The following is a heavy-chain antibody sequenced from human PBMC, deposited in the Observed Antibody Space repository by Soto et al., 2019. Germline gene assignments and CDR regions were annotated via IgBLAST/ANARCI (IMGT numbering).Heavy chain of an antibody. V-gene: IGHV3-30-3*01. CDR1: GFTFSSNA. D-gene: IGHD4-17*01. CDR3: ARDSILSGTTRPPPLDY. CDR2: MSYDGSNE. J-gene: IGHJ4*02. Sequence: QVQLVESGGGVVQPGRSLRLSCAASGFTFSSNAMHWVRQAPGTGLEWVAVMSYDGSNEYYADSVKGRFTISRDNSKNTLYLQMNSLRAEDTAVYYCARDSILSGTTRPPPLDYWGQGTLVTVSS.